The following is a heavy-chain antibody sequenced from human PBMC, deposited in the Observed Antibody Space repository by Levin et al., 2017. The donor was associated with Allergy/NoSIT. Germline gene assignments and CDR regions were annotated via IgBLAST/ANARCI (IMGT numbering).Heavy chain of an antibody. V-gene: IGHV1-8*01. CDR2: MNPNSGNT. J-gene: IGHJ6*02. Sequence: GASVKVSCKASGYTFTSYDINWVRQATGQGLEWMGWMNPNSGNTGYAQKFQGRVTMTRNTSISTAYMELSSLRSEDTAVYYCASSIDTGYSSSWYYYYYGMDVWGQGTTVTVSS. D-gene: IGHD6-13*01. CDR3: ASSIDTGYSSSWYYYYYGMDV. CDR1: GYTFTSYD.